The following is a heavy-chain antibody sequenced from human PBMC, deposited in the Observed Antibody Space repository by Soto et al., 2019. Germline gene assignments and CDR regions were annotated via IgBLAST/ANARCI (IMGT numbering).Heavy chain of an antibody. Sequence: SETLSLTCTVSGGSISSSSYYWGWIRQPPGKGLEWIGSIYYSGSTYYNPSLKSRVTISVDTSKNQFSLKLSSVTAADTAVYYCARQKVDPVLLAARYFDYWGQGTLVTVSS. CDR1: GGSISSSSYY. D-gene: IGHD6-6*01. CDR3: ARQKVDPVLLAARYFDY. V-gene: IGHV4-39*01. J-gene: IGHJ4*02. CDR2: IYYSGST.